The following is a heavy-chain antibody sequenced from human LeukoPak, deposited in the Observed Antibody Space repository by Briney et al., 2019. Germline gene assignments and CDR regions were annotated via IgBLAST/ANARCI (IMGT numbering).Heavy chain of an antibody. CDR3: ARASDPWLQLT. CDR1: GFTFRSYG. CDR2: IWFDGSNK. J-gene: IGHJ5*02. V-gene: IGHV3-33*01. Sequence: SGGSLRLSCAASGFTFRSYGMHWVRQAPGKGLEWVAVIWFDGSNKYYTDSVKGRFTISRDNSKNTLYLQMNSLRAEDTAVYYCARASDPWLQLTWGQGTLVTVSS. D-gene: IGHD5-24*01.